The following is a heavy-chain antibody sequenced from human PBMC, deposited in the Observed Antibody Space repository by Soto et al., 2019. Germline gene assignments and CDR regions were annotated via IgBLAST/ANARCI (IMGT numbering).Heavy chain of an antibody. CDR3: ARLGVNSGYDL. V-gene: IGHV1-69*02. D-gene: IGHD5-12*01. J-gene: IGHJ4*02. Sequence: VQLMLSGAEVKEPGSSVKVSCKASGGTFSSYTITWVRQAPGQGLEWMGRIIPSLGRANYAQKFQGRVTITADKSTSTAYMELSSLRSGDTAVYYCARLGVNSGYDLWGQGTLVTVSS. CDR2: IIPSLGRA. CDR1: GGTFSSYT.